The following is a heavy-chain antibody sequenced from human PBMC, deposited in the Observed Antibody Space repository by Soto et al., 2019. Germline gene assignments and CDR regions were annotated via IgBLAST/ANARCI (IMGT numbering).Heavy chain of an antibody. D-gene: IGHD3-3*01. Sequence: GASVKVSCKASGGTFSSYTISWVRQAPGQGLEWMGRIIPILGIANYAQKFQGRVTITADKSTSTAYMELSSLRAEDTAVYYCARDGVTIFGVVPLDYWGQGTLVTV. V-gene: IGHV1-69*04. J-gene: IGHJ4*02. CDR1: GGTFSSYT. CDR2: IIPILGIA. CDR3: ARDGVTIFGVVPLDY.